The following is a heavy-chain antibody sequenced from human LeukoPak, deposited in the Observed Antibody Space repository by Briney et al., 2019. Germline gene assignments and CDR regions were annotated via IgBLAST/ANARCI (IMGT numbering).Heavy chain of an antibody. CDR3: ARGLHRVFRVGIHGMDV. Sequence: SETLSLTCAVYGGSFSGYYWSWIRQPPGKGLEWIGEINHSGSTNYNPSLKSRVTISVDTSKNQFSLKLSSVTAADTAVYYCARGLHRVFRVGIHGMDVWGQGTTVTVSS. D-gene: IGHD7-27*01. J-gene: IGHJ6*02. CDR1: GGSFSGYY. V-gene: IGHV4-34*01. CDR2: INHSGST.